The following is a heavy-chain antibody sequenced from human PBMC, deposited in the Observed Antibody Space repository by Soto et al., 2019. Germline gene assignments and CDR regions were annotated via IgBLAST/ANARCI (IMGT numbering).Heavy chain of an antibody. CDR1: GYSSTSYW. CDR3: ARVPLEDYYDSSGTNWFDP. Sequence: PGESLKISCKGSGYSSTSYWISWVRQMPGKGLEWMGRIDPSDSYTNYSPSFQGHVTISADKSISTAYLQWSSLRASDTAMYYCARVPLEDYYDSSGTNWFDPWGQGTLVTVSS. J-gene: IGHJ5*02. V-gene: IGHV5-10-1*01. CDR2: IDPSDSYT. D-gene: IGHD3-22*01.